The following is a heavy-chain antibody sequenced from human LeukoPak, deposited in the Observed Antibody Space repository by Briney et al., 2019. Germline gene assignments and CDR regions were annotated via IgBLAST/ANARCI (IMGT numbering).Heavy chain of an antibody. J-gene: IGHJ4*02. CDR3: ARGLIGSHDH. Sequence: GGSLTLSCGASGFTFSNHWMHWVRQAPGKGLMWVSRINPDGSITDYADSVKGRFAISRDNAKNTLYLQMNSLRVEDTAVYYCARGLIGSHDHWGQGTLVTVSS. CDR2: INPDGSIT. D-gene: IGHD3-16*01. V-gene: IGHV3-74*01. CDR1: GFTFSNHW.